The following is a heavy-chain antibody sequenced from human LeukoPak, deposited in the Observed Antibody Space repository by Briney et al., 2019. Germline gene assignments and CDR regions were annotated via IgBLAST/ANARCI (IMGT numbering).Heavy chain of an antibody. Sequence: PSETLSLTCAVYGGSFSGYYWSWIRQPPGKGLEWIGEINHSGSTNYNPSLESRVTISVDTSKNQFSLKLSSVTAADTAVYYCARGGLRYFDWLHYFDYWGQGTLVTVSS. D-gene: IGHD3-9*01. CDR2: INHSGST. CDR1: GGSFSGYY. V-gene: IGHV4-34*01. CDR3: ARGGLRYFDWLHYFDY. J-gene: IGHJ4*02.